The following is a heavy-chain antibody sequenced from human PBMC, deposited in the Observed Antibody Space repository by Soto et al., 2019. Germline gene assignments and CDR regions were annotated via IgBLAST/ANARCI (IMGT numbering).Heavy chain of an antibody. J-gene: IGHJ4*02. CDR3: AAGRVVVAATSFDY. CDR1: GFTFTSSA. V-gene: IGHV1-58*02. Sequence: QMQLVQSGPEVKKPGTSVKVSCKASGFTFTSSAMQWVRQARGQRLEWIGWIVVGSGNTNYAKKFQERVTITRDMSTSPAYMERRSLISVDTAVYYCAAGRVVVAATSFDYWGQGTLVTVSS. CDR2: IVVGSGNT. D-gene: IGHD2-15*01.